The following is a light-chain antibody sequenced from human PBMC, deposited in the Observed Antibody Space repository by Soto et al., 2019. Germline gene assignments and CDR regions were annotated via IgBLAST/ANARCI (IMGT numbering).Light chain of an antibody. Sequence: QSALTQPASVSGSPGQSITISCTGTSSDVGGYNYVSWYQQYPGKAPKLMIYEVSNRTSGVSTRFSGSKAGNTASLTISGLQAEDEADYYCSSYTSSSTLYVFVTGTKLTVL. CDR3: SSYTSSSTLYV. CDR1: SSDVGGYNY. J-gene: IGLJ1*01. CDR2: EVS. V-gene: IGLV2-14*01.